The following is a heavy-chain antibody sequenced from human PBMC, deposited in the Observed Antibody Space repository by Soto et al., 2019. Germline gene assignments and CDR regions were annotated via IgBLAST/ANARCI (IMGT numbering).Heavy chain of an antibody. CDR1: GFTFSSYA. J-gene: IGHJ4*02. CDR2: ISGSGGST. CDR3: AMDTYYGDYWDY. V-gene: IGHV3-23*01. D-gene: IGHD4-17*01. Sequence: GGSLRLSCAASGFTFSSYAMSWVRQAPGKGLEWVSAISGSGGSTYYAHSVKGRFTISRDNSKNTLYLRMNSLRAEDTAVYYCAMDTYYGDYWDYWGQGTLVTVSS.